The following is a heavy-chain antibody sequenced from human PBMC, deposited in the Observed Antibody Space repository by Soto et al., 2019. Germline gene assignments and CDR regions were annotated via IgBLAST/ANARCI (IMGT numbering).Heavy chain of an antibody. V-gene: IGHV4-31*03. CDR2: IYYSGST. J-gene: IGHJ4*02. Sequence: SETLSLTCTVSGGSISSGGYYWSWIRQHPGKGLEWIGYIYYSGSTYFNPSLKSRVTISVDTSKNQFSLKLSSVTAADTAVYYFARGLSFFGVVTYGYYFDYWGQGTLVTVSS. CDR3: ARGLSFFGVVTYGYYFDY. D-gene: IGHD3-3*01. CDR1: GGSISSGGYY.